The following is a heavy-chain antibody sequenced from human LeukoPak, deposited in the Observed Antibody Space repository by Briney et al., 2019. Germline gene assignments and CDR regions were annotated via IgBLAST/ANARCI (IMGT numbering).Heavy chain of an antibody. J-gene: IGHJ4*02. CDR2: MNPKSGNT. V-gene: IGHV1-8*01. CDR1: GYTFTTYD. D-gene: IGHD3-16*01. CDR3: ARTAGDFDY. Sequence: ASVKVSCKASGYTFTTYDINWVRQATGQGLEWMGWMNPKSGNTGYAQKFQGRVTMTRDTSISTAYMELSSLISDGTAMYYCARTAGDFDYWGQGTLVTVSS.